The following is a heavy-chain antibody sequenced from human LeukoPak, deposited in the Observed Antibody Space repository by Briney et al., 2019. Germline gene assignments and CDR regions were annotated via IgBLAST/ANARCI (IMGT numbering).Heavy chain of an antibody. CDR3: ARDREVYDDAFDI. CDR2: IYSGGST. Sequence: PGGPLRLSCAASGFTVSSDYMSWVRQAPGKGLEWVSVIYSGGSTYYADSVKGRFTISRDKSKNTVYLQMNSLRFEDPAMYYCARDREVYDDAFDIWGQGTMVTVSS. J-gene: IGHJ3*02. V-gene: IGHV3-53*05. CDR1: GFTVSSDY. D-gene: IGHD5/OR15-5a*01.